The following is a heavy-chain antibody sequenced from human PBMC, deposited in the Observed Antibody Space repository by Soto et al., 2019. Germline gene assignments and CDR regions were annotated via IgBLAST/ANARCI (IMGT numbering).Heavy chain of an antibody. CDR1: GGSFRGDY. CDR3: ARGEITLLGGMDV. Sequence: PSETLSLTCTVSGGSFRGDYWGWVRQPPGKGLEWIGEINHSGSSNYHPSLKSRVTISVATSKNQFSLTVNSVTPADTAVYYCARGEITLLGGMDVWGQGTTVTVSS. CDR2: INHSGSS. V-gene: IGHV4-34*01. D-gene: IGHD3-10*01. J-gene: IGHJ6*02.